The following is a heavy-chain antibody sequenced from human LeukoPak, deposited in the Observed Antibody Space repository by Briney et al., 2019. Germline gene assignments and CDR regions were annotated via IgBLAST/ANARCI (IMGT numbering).Heavy chain of an antibody. Sequence: GASVNVSCMACGYTFTDYYMHWVRQAPGQGREWMGWINPNSGGTNYAQKFQGRVTMTRDTSISTAYMELSRLRSDDTAVYYCAREGPIVGATHLVDYWGQGTLVTVSS. CDR2: INPNSGGT. D-gene: IGHD1-26*01. CDR3: AREGPIVGATHLVDY. V-gene: IGHV1-2*02. J-gene: IGHJ4*02. CDR1: GYTFTDYY.